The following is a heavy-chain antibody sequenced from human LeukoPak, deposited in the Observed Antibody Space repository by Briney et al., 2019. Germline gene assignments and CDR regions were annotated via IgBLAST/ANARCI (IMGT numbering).Heavy chain of an antibody. Sequence: QPGGSLRLSCAASGFTFSAYGMHWVRQAPGKGLEWLAFVRYDGSNRYYADSVKGRFSISRDYSRSMLYLQMDSLRAEDTAFYYCAKDYSLYCSSASCYTPFDYWGQGALVTVSS. D-gene: IGHD2-2*02. CDR3: AKDYSLYCSSASCYTPFDY. V-gene: IGHV3-30*02. CDR1: GFTFSAYG. J-gene: IGHJ4*02. CDR2: VRYDGSNR.